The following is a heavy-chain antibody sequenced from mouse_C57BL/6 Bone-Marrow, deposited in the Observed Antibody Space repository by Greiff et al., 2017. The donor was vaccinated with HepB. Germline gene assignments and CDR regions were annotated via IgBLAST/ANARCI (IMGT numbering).Heavy chain of an antibody. CDR2: IDPSDSYT. D-gene: IGHD1-1*01. V-gene: IGHV1-50*01. CDR3: ARDPLYYVSNPWYFDV. CDR1: GYTFTSYW. Sequence: QVQLQQPGAELVKPGASVKLSCKASGYTFTSYWMQWVKQRPGQGLEWIGEIDPSDSYTNYNQKFKGKATLTVDTSSSTAYMQLSSLTSEDSAVYYCARDPLYYVSNPWYFDVWGTGTTVTVSS. J-gene: IGHJ1*03.